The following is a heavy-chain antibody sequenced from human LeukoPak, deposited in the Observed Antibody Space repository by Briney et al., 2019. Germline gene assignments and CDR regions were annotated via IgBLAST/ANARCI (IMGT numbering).Heavy chain of an antibody. CDR3: ARRSWMATIGDYYYYMDV. Sequence: GASVMVSCKASGYTFTDYYLHWVRQAPGQGLEWMGWINPNSGDTDYAQKFQGRVTMTRDTSISTAYMELSRLRYDDTAVYYCARRSWMATIGDYYYYMDVWGKGTTVTISS. J-gene: IGHJ6*03. CDR2: INPNSGDT. D-gene: IGHD5-24*01. CDR1: GYTFTDYY. V-gene: IGHV1-2*02.